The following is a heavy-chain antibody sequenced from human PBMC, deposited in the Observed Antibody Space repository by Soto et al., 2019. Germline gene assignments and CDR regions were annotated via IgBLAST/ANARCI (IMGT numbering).Heavy chain of an antibody. J-gene: IGHJ6*02. V-gene: IGHV3-13*01. CDR3: ARVIGYNYCLDV. Sequence: PGGSLRLSCAASGFTFSSYDMHWVRQAAGKGLEWVSVIGTAGDTHYAGSVKGRFTISRENAKNSLYLQMNSLRAGDTAVYYCARVIGYNYCLDVWGQGTTVTVSS. D-gene: IGHD5-18*01. CDR2: IGTAGDT. CDR1: GFTFSSYD.